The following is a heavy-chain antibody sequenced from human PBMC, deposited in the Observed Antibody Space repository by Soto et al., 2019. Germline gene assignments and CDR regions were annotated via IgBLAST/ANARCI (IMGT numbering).Heavy chain of an antibody. V-gene: IGHV3-7*02. CDR3: AKSANPGIAAAGTPLYYYYGMDD. CDR2: IKQDGSEM. Sequence: GGSLRLSCAASGFTFSSYWMSWVRQAPGKELERVGNIKQDGSEMYFVDSVKGRFTISRDNSKNTLYLQMNILRAEDTAVYYGAKSANPGIAAAGTPLYYYYGMDDWGQGTTVTVSS. J-gene: IGHJ6*02. CDR1: GFTFSSYW. D-gene: IGHD6-13*01.